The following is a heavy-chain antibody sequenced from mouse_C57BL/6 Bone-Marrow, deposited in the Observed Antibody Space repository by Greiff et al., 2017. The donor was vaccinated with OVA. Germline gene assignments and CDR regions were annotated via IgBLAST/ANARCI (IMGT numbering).Heavy chain of an antibody. CDR2: IFPGSGST. J-gene: IGHJ4*01. CDR3: ASTVVANYAMDY. Sequence: VKLMESGPELVKPGASVKISCKASGYTFTDYYINWVKQRPGQGLEWIGWIFPGSGSTYYNEKFKGKATLTVDKSSSTAYMLLSSLTSEDSAVYFCASTVVANYAMDYWGQGTSVTVSS. V-gene: IGHV1-75*01. D-gene: IGHD1-1*01. CDR1: GYTFTDYY.